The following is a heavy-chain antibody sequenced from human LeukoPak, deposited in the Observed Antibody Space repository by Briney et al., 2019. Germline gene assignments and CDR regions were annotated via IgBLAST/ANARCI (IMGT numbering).Heavy chain of an antibody. Sequence: SETLSLTCTVSGGSISSSSYYWGWIRAPPGRGLEWVGCIYYSGSTYYNPSLKSRVTISVDTSKNQFSLKRSSVTAADTAVDYCARSRDDYGDPWDAFDIWGQGTMVIVSS. D-gene: IGHD4-17*01. CDR2: IYYSGST. J-gene: IGHJ3*02. CDR1: GGSISSSSYY. V-gene: IGHV4-39*01. CDR3: ARSRDDYGDPWDAFDI.